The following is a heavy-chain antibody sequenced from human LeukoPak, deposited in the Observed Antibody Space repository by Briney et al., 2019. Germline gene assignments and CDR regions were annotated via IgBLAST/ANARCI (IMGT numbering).Heavy chain of an antibody. CDR1: GYTFNAYH. CDR2: INPNRRDT. Sequence: ASVKVSCKASGYTFNAYHMHWVRQAPGQGLEWMGYINPNRRDTVYAQKFQGRVTMTRDTSISAAYMELSSLRSDDTAVYYCTRVYDYGDLKPFDYWGQGTLVTVSS. CDR3: TRVYDYGDLKPFDY. D-gene: IGHD4/OR15-4a*01. V-gene: IGHV1-2*02. J-gene: IGHJ4*02.